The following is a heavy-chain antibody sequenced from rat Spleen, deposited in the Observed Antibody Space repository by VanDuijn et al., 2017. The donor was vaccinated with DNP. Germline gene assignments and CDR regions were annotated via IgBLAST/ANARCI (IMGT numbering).Heavy chain of an antibody. CDR3: ARRDTFYYFDY. Sequence: DVQLVESGGGLVQPGRSMKLSCAASGFTFSSFSMAWVRQSTKGLEWVATISSIDDFPYYRDSVKGRFTISRDNAKSTLYLQMDSLRSEETATYYCARRDTFYYFDYWGQGVMVTVSS. CDR2: ISSIDDFP. CDR1: GFTFSSFS. J-gene: IGHJ2*01. D-gene: IGHD2-2*01. V-gene: IGHV5-46*01.